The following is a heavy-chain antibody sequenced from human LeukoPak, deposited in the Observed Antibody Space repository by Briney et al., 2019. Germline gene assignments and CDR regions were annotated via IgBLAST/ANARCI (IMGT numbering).Heavy chain of an antibody. Sequence: PGGSLRLSCAASGFTFRSYAMSWVRQAPGKGLEWVSIIGGSGDSTYYADSVKGRFTISRDNSKNTLYLQVNSLRAEDTAVYYCAKGGKWDVTPFDYWGQGTLVTVSS. CDR2: IGGSGDST. D-gene: IGHD1-26*01. CDR1: GFTFRSYA. J-gene: IGHJ4*02. CDR3: AKGGKWDVTPFDY. V-gene: IGHV3-23*01.